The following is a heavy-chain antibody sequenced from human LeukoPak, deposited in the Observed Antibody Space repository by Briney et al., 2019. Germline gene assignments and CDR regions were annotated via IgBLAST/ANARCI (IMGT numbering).Heavy chain of an antibody. J-gene: IGHJ5*02. CDR1: GFTFSSYA. D-gene: IGHD1-1*01. CDR2: ISKDGDRT. Sequence: PGGSLRLSCSASGFTFSSYAMHWVRQAPGKGLEYVSAISKDGDRTYYVDSVKGRFIISRDNSRNTMYLQMSSLRTDDTAIYFCVSTGDPGSWGQGTLVTVSS. V-gene: IGHV3-64D*06. CDR3: VSTGDPGS.